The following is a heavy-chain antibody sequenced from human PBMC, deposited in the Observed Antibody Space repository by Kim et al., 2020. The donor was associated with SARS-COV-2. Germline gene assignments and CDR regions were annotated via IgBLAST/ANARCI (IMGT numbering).Heavy chain of an antibody. CDR3: ARDAYGGNSNYYYYGMDV. CDR1: GFTFSSYS. D-gene: IGHD4-17*01. J-gene: IGHJ6*02. V-gene: IGHV3-21*01. Sequence: GGSLRLSCAASGFTFSSYSMNWVRQAPGKGLEWVSSISSSSSYIYYADSVKGRFTISRDNAKNSLYLQMNSLRAEDTAVYYCARDAYGGNSNYYYYGMDVWGQGTTVTVSS. CDR2: ISSSSSYI.